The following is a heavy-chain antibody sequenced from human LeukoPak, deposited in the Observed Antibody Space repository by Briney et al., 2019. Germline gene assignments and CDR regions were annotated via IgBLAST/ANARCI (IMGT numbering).Heavy chain of an antibody. CDR1: GYTFTSYG. Sequence: ASVKVSCKASGYTFTSYGISWVRQAPGQGLEWMGWTSAYNGNTNYAQKLQGRVTMTTDTSTSTAYMELRSLRSDDTAVYYCARESHGVGYVWGSYSPWGQGTLVTVSS. CDR3: ARESHGVGYVWGSYSP. J-gene: IGHJ5*02. V-gene: IGHV1-18*01. D-gene: IGHD3-16*01. CDR2: TSAYNGNT.